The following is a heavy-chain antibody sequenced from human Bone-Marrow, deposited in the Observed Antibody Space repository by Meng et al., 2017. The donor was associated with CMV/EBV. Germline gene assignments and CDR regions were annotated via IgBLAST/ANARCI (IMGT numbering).Heavy chain of an antibody. CDR2: IYSGGSST. J-gene: IGHJ3*02. Sequence: GESLKISCAASGFTFSSYAMSWVRQAPGKGLEWVSVIYSGGSSTYYADSVKGRFTISRDNSKNTLYLQMNSLRAEDTAVYYCANFGYDSSGYDAFDIWGQGTRVTVSS. V-gene: IGHV3-23*03. CDR1: GFTFSSYA. D-gene: IGHD3-22*01. CDR3: ANFGYDSSGYDAFDI.